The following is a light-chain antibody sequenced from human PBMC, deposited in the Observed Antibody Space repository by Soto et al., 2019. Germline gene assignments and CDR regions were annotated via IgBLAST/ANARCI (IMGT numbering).Light chain of an antibody. Sequence: DIQMTQSPSSLSASVGDRVTITCRASQSINSYLNWYQQKPGKAPQLLIYAASSLQSGVPSRFSGSGSGTDFTLTISSLQPEDFATYFYHQSYTTLGMFGQGTKVE. CDR3: HQSYTTLGM. CDR2: AAS. CDR1: QSINSY. J-gene: IGKJ1*01. V-gene: IGKV1-39*01.